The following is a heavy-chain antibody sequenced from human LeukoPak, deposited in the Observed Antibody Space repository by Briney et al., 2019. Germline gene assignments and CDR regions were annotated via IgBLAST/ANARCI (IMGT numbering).Heavy chain of an antibody. CDR3: ARGRYFSSSSYNYYYYYGMDV. J-gene: IGHJ6*02. D-gene: IGHD6-13*01. CDR1: GGSFSGYY. V-gene: IGHV4-34*01. Sequence: SETLSLTCAVYGGSFSGYYWSWIRQPPGKGLEWIGEINHSGGTNYNPSLKSRATISVDTSKNQFSLKLSSVTAADTAVYYCARGRYFSSSSYNYYYYYGMDVWGQGTTVTVSS. CDR2: INHSGGT.